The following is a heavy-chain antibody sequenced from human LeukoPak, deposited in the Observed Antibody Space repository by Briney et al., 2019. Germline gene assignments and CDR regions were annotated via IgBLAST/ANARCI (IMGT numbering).Heavy chain of an antibody. CDR3: ARPTTVVDYYGMDV. J-gene: IGHJ6*02. Sequence: ASVKVSCKASGGTSSSYAISWGRQPPGQGFEWMGRIFPIFGIANYAQKFQGRVTITADKSTSTAYMELSSLRSEDTAVYYCARPTTVVDYYGMDVWGQGTTVTVSS. CDR1: GGTSSSYA. D-gene: IGHD4-23*01. V-gene: IGHV1-69*04. CDR2: IFPIFGIA.